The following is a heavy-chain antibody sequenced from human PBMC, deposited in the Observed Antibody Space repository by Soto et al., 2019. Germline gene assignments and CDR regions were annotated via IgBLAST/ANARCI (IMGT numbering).Heavy chain of an antibody. CDR2: IWYDGSNK. D-gene: IGHD4-17*01. CDR3: ARVDYGDYYFDY. Sequence: QVQLVESGGGVVQPGRSLRLSCAASGFTFSSDGMHWVRQAPGKGLEWVAVIWYDGSNKYYADSVKGRFTISRDNSKNTLYLQMNSLRAEDTAVYYCARVDYGDYYFDYWGQGTLVTVSS. V-gene: IGHV3-33*01. J-gene: IGHJ4*02. CDR1: GFTFSSDG.